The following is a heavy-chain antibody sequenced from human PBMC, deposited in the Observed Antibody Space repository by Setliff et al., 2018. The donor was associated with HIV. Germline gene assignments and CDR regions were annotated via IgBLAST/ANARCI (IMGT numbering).Heavy chain of an antibody. D-gene: IGHD6-19*01. Sequence: LSLTCAVYGGSFSGFYWTFIRQSPGKGLEWIGEVTHSGTTTYDPSLKSRITISVDTSKNQFSLKLTSVTAADMGVYYCARGRKKTLAVSGTRYFDFWGQGTLVTVSS. J-gene: IGHJ4*02. V-gene: IGHV4-34*01. CDR3: ARGRKKTLAVSGTRYFDF. CDR2: VTHSGTT. CDR1: GGSFSGFY.